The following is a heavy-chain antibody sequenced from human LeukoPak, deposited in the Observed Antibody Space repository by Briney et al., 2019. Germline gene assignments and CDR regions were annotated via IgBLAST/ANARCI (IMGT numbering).Heavy chain of an antibody. CDR1: GFTFSNFP. J-gene: IGHJ4*02. CDR2: ITPDGGST. D-gene: IGHD3-10*01. CDR3: ARDLVGVRGVIRNDY. Sequence: PGGSLRLSCAASGFTFSNFPMHWVRQAPGKGLEFVSPITPDGGSTSYANSVKGRFTISRDNSKNTLYLQMGSLRAEDMAVYYCARDLVGVRGVIRNDYWGQGTLVTVSS. V-gene: IGHV3-64*01.